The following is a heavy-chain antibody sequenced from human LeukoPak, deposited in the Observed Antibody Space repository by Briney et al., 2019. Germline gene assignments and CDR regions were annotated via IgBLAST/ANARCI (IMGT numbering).Heavy chain of an antibody. Sequence: SVKVSCKASGGTFSSYAISWVRQAPGQGLEWMGRIIPIFGTANYAQTFQGRVTITTDESTSTAYVELSSLRSEDTAVYYCARDARGYCSGGSCLFDYWGQGTLVTVSS. CDR1: GGTFSSYA. CDR2: IIPIFGTA. J-gene: IGHJ4*02. V-gene: IGHV1-69*05. CDR3: ARDARGYCSGGSCLFDY. D-gene: IGHD2-15*01.